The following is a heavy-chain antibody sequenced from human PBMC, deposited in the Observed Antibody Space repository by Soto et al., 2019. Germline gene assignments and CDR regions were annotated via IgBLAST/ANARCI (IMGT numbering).Heavy chain of an antibody. CDR1: GGSISSGGYY. CDR3: ARGQVVAAQH. Sequence: KPSETLSLTCTVSGGSISSGGYYWSWIRQHPGKGLEWIGYIYYSGSTYYKQSLKSRVTISVDTSKNQFSLKLSSVTAADTAVYYCARGQVVAAQHWGQGTLVTVSS. J-gene: IGHJ4*02. D-gene: IGHD2-15*01. CDR2: IYYSGST. V-gene: IGHV4-31*03.